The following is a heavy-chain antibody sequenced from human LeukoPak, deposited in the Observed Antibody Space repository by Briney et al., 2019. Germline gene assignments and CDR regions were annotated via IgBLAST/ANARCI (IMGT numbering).Heavy chain of an antibody. J-gene: IGHJ3*02. V-gene: IGHV1-2*02. CDR2: INRNSGGT. D-gene: IGHD2-15*01. CDR1: GYTFTGYY. Sequence: ASLKVSCKASGYTFTGYYMHWVRQAPGQGLEWMGWINRNSGGTNYAQKFQGRVTMTRDTSISTAYMELSRLRSDDTAVYYCARPIYCSGGSCYSAGAFDIWGQGTMVTVS. CDR3: ARPIYCSGGSCYSAGAFDI.